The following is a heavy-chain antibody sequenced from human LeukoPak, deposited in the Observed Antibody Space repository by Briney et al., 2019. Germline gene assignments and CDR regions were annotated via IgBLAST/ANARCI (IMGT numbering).Heavy chain of an antibody. CDR1: GFTYSSHW. J-gene: IGHJ3*02. Sequence: GGSLRLSCAASGFTYSSHWMSWVRQAPGKGLEWVGNIKEDGSEKYYAGSVKGRFTISRDNAKNTLYLQMNSLRAEDTAVYYCAKMGDYYDSSGYYFRVNAFDIWGQGTMVTVSS. CDR3: AKMGDYYDSSGYYFRVNAFDI. V-gene: IGHV3-7*03. D-gene: IGHD3-22*01. CDR2: IKEDGSEK.